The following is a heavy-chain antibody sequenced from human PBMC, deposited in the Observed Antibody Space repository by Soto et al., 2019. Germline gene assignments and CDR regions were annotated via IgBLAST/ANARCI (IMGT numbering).Heavy chain of an antibody. V-gene: IGHV3-23*01. Sequence: LGGSLRLSCAASGFTFSSYAMSWVRQAPGKGLEWVSAISGSGGSTYYADSVKGRFTISRDNSKNTLYLQMNSLRAEDTAVYYCAKDDPLVRAYYDFWSGYPRLGYFDYWGQGTLVTVSS. CDR1: GFTFSSYA. CDR2: ISGSGGST. J-gene: IGHJ4*02. CDR3: AKDDPLVRAYYDFWSGYPRLGYFDY. D-gene: IGHD3-3*01.